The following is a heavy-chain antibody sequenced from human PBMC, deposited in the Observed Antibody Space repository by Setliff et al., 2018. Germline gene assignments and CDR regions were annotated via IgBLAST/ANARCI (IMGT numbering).Heavy chain of an antibody. Sequence: ASVKVSCKTSGYTFISYGLSWMRQAPGQGLEWMGWISGYNGNTDYAQNFQGRITMTTDTSTSTAYMELRSLRSDDTAIYYCARAPRLEWILPTFDYWGQGTPVTVSS. D-gene: IGHD3-3*01. CDR1: GYTFISYG. CDR3: ARAPRLEWILPTFDY. V-gene: IGHV1-18*04. J-gene: IGHJ4*02. CDR2: ISGYNGNT.